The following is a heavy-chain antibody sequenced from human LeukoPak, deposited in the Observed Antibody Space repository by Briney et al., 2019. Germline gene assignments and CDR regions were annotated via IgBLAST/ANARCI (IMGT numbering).Heavy chain of an antibody. D-gene: IGHD2-15*01. J-gene: IGHJ4*02. V-gene: IGHV3-23*01. CDR1: GFTFSSYA. CDR3: AKNGGSQCYSHLDS. CDR2: TSGSGGST. Sequence: GSLRLSCAASGFTFSSYAMSWVRQAPGKGLEWVSGTSGSGGSTYYAGSVKGRFTISRDNFKNTLYLQMNSLRVEDTAVYYCAKNGGSQCYSHLDSWGQGTLVTVSS.